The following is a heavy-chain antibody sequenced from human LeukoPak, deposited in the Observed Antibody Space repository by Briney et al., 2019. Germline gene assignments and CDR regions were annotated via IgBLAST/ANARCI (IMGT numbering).Heavy chain of an antibody. CDR3: TKGSFDH. J-gene: IGHJ3*01. CDR2: IDPDGAT. V-gene: IGHV3-53*01. Sequence: GGSLRLSCAGSEFSVSANYMNWVRQAPGKELEWVSFIDPDGATSYADSVKGRFTISREDSKNALLLQMNSLRVEDTAMHYCTKGSFDHWGQGTMVTVSS. CDR1: EFSVSANY. D-gene: IGHD2-15*01.